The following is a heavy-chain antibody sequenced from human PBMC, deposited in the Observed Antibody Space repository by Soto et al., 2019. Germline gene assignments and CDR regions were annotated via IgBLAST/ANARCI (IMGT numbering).Heavy chain of an antibody. J-gene: IGHJ2*01. V-gene: IGHV4-30-4*01. D-gene: IGHD1-1*01. CDR1: GGSISSGDYY. Sequence: QVQLQESGPGLVKPSQTLSLTCTVSGGSISSGDYYWSWIRQPPGKGLEWIGYIYYSGSTYYNPSLKSRVTISVDTSKNPCSLKLSSVTAADTAVYYCARVDDCYWYFDLWGRGTLVTVSS. CDR3: ARVDDCYWYFDL. CDR2: IYYSGST.